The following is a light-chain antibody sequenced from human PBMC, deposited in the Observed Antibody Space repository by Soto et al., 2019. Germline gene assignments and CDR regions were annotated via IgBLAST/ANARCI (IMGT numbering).Light chain of an antibody. Sequence: QSVLTQPPSVSGAPGQRVTISCTGSTSNIGAGYDVHWYQQLPRTAPKLLIYDNHNRPSGVPDRFSGSKSGTSASLAITVLQAEDEADYYCHSFDTSLSGFVIFGGGTKLTVL. CDR1: TSNIGAGYD. CDR3: HSFDTSLSGFVI. CDR2: DNH. J-gene: IGLJ2*01. V-gene: IGLV1-40*01.